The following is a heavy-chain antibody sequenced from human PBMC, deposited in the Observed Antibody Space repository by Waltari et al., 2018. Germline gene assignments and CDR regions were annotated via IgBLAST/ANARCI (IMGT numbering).Heavy chain of an antibody. V-gene: IGHV3-53*02. CDR3: ARSSLGYGDYVGWFDP. CDR2: IYSGGST. CDR1: GFTVSSNY. J-gene: IGHJ5*02. D-gene: IGHD4-17*01. Sequence: EVQLVETGGGLIQPGGSLRLSCAASGFTVSSNYMSWVRQAPGKGLEWVSVIYSGGSTYYADSVKGRFTISRDNSKNTLYLQMNSLRAEDTAVYYCARSSLGYGDYVGWFDPWGQGTLVTVSS.